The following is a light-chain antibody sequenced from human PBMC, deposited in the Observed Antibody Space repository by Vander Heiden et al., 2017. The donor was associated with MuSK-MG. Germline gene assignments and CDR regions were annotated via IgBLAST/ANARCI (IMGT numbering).Light chain of an antibody. CDR2: KAS. CDR3: QQYNSYSLT. Sequence: SASVGDRVTITCRASQSSSSWLAWYQQKPGKAPKLRIYKASSLESGVPSRFSGSGSGTEFTLTISSLQPDDFATYYCQQYNSYSLTFGGGTKVDIK. CDR1: QSSSSW. J-gene: IGKJ4*01. V-gene: IGKV1-5*03.